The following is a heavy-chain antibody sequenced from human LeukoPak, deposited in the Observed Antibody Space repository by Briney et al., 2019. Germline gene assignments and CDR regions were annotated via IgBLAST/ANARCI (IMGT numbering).Heavy chain of an antibody. CDR2: IYYSGST. Sequence: SQTLSLTCTVSGGSISSGGYYWSWIRQHPGKGPERIGYIYYSGSTYYNPSLKSRVTISVDTSKNQFSLKLSSVTAADTAVYYCARWVGVVARPTPYYYYYYGMDVWGQGTTVTVSS. V-gene: IGHV4-31*03. CDR3: ARWVGVVARPTPYYYYYYGMDV. CDR1: GGSISSGGYY. J-gene: IGHJ6*02. D-gene: IGHD3-3*01.